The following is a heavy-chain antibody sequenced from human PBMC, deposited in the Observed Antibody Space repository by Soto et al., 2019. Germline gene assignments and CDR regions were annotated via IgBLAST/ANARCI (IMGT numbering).Heavy chain of an antibody. Sequence: SGPTLVNPTQTLTLTCSFSRISLTTSGQGVGWIRQPPGKALELLALIYWDDDKLYSHCLKSRLTITQDTSKNQVVLTMTNMGNVDTATYYCANSGDSGKSCVWFEPWGQGTLVTVSS. V-gene: IGHV2-5*02. J-gene: IGHJ5*02. CDR1: RISLTTSGQG. D-gene: IGHD6-19*01. CDR2: IYWDDDK. CDR3: ANSGDSGKSCVWFEP.